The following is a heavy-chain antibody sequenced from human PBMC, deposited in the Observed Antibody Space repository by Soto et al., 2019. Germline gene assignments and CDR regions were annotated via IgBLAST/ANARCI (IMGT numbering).Heavy chain of an antibody. V-gene: IGHV3-30-3*01. CDR1: GFTFSSYA. CDR3: ARDPPAYCGGDCYSAIDAFDI. J-gene: IGHJ3*02. Sequence: AGGSLRLSCAASGFTFSSYAMHWVRQAPGKGLEWVAVISYDGSNKYYADSVKGRFTISRDNSKNTLYLQMNSLRAEDTAVYYCARDPPAYCGGDCYSAIDAFDIWGQGTMVTVSS. CDR2: ISYDGSNK. D-gene: IGHD2-21*02.